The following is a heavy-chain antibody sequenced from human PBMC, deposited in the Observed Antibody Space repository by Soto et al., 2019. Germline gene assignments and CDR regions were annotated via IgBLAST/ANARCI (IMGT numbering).Heavy chain of an antibody. CDR3: ARYPDDSSGLFYF. Sequence: GSQRLSCAASGFPFRRYAMHWVRQAPGKGLEWVAVISYDGSNKYYADSVKGRFTISRDNSKNTLYLQMNSLRAEDTAVYDCARYPDDSSGLFYFCGQGTLVIVSS. CDR2: ISYDGSNK. CDR1: GFPFRRYA. J-gene: IGHJ4*02. D-gene: IGHD3-22*01. V-gene: IGHV3-30-3*01.